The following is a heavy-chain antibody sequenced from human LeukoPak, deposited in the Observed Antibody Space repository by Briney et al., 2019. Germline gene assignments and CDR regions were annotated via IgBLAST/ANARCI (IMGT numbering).Heavy chain of an antibody. Sequence: SETLSLTCAVSGYSISSGYCWGWIRQPPGKGLEWIGSIYHSGSTYYNPSLKSRVTISVDTSKNQFSPKLSSVTAADTAVYYCARRNWGPVDYWGQGTLVTVSS. CDR1: GYSISSGYC. D-gene: IGHD7-27*01. V-gene: IGHV4-38-2*01. CDR2: IYHSGST. CDR3: ARRNWGPVDY. J-gene: IGHJ4*02.